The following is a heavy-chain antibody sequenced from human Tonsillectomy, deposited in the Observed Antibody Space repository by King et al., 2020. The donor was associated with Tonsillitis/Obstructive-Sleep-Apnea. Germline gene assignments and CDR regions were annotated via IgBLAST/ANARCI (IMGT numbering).Heavy chain of an antibody. D-gene: IGHD2-15*01. Sequence: VQLVESGGGLVKPGGSLRLSCAASRFTFSDYYMSWIRQAPGKGLEWVSYISSGSSYTSYTDSVKGRFTISRDNAKNSLYLQMNSLSAEDTAVYYCARDVGGGPGTFPDYWGQGTLVTVSA. CDR2: ISSGSSYT. J-gene: IGHJ4*02. CDR3: ARDVGGGPGTFPDY. V-gene: IGHV3-11*05. CDR1: RFTFSDYY.